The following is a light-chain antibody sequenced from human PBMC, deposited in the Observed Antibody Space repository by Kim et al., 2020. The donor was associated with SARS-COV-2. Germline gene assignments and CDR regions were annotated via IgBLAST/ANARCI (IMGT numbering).Light chain of an antibody. J-gene: IGKJ1*01. CDR3: QQSSNTHWT. CDR1: QHISKF. V-gene: IGKV1-39*01. Sequence: SASVGDRITITCRASQHISKFLNWYQQKPGKAPELLIYAASILHVGVPSRFSGSASGTDFTLAISSLQPEDSATYYCQQSSNTHWTFGQGTKVEI. CDR2: AAS.